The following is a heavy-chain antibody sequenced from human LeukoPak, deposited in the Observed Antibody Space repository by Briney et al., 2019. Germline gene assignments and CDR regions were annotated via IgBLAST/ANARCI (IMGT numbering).Heavy chain of an antibody. CDR1: GFSFSGYD. Sequence: TGGSLRLSCAASGFSFSGYDMNWVRQAPGKGPEWVSYISSSSSYIYYADSVKGRFTISRDNAKNSLYLQMNSLRAEDTAVYYCARGYSSSWYRFDYWGQGTLVTVSS. CDR3: ARGYSSSWYRFDY. D-gene: IGHD6-13*01. J-gene: IGHJ4*02. V-gene: IGHV3-21*05. CDR2: ISSSSSYI.